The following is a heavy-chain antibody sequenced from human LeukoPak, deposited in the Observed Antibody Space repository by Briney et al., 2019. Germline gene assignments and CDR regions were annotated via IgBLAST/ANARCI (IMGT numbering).Heavy chain of an antibody. CDR2: ISTSSSTI. V-gene: IGHV3-48*04. D-gene: IGHD4-17*01. CDR1: GFSFSSYW. Sequence: GGSLRLSCAASGFSFSSYWMNWVRQAPGKGLEWISYISTSSSTIYYADSVKGRFTISRDNAKNSLYLQMNSLRAEDTAVYYCARDTGNDYWGQGTLVTVSS. CDR3: ARDTGNDY. J-gene: IGHJ4*02.